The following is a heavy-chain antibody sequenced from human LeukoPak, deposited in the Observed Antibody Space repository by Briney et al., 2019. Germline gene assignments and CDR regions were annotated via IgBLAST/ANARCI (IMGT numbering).Heavy chain of an antibody. J-gene: IGHJ4*02. CDR1: GFTVSSNY. CDR2: IYSGGST. V-gene: IGHV3-66*01. CDR3: ASGFNFGRFEN. D-gene: IGHD5-18*01. Sequence: GGSLRLSCAASGFTVSSNYMSWVRQAPGKGLEWVSVIYSGGSTYYADSVKGRFTISRDNSKNTLYLQMNSLRDDDTAVYYCASGFNFGRFENWGQGTLVTVSS.